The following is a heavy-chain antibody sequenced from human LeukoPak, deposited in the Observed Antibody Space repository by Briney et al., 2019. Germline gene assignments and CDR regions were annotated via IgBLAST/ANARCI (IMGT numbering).Heavy chain of an antibody. CDR2: IDTSGNT. CDR3: ARGGIFLWFGELTPFDY. CDR1: GGSISSYY. D-gene: IGHD3-10*01. J-gene: IGHJ4*02. Sequence: SETLSLTCTVSGGSISSYYWSWIRQPAGKGLEWIGRIDTSGNTNYNPSLKSRVTISVDTSKNQFSLKLSSVTAADTAVYYCARGGIFLWFGELTPFDYWGQGTLVTVSS. V-gene: IGHV4-4*07.